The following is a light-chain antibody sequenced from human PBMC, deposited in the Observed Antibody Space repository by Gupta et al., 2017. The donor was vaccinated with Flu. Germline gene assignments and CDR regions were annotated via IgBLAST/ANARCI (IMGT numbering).Light chain of an antibody. CDR3: GTWAGSLITDV. CDR1: SSNIGNTY. CDR2: ENN. V-gene: IGLV1-51*02. Sequence: GTTSCSGSSSNIGNTYVSWYQQLPGKAPKLLIYENNKRPSGIPDRFSGSKSGTSAALGITGLQTGDEADYYCGTWAGSLITDVFGTGTRVTVL. J-gene: IGLJ1*01.